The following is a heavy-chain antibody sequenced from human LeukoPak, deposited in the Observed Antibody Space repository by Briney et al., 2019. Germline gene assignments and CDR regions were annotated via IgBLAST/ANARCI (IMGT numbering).Heavy chain of an antibody. CDR3: GRDPNGDYIGAFEF. J-gene: IGHJ3*01. CDR1: GFTFSNYA. D-gene: IGHD4-17*01. CDR2: MTVTGRTT. Sequence: GGSLRLSCEASGFTFSNYAMTWVRQAPGKGLEWVSSMTVTGRTTSYADSVKARFTMSRDNSKSTLYLQMNSLRAGDTAIYYCGRDPNGDYIGAFEFWGHGTLVTVSS. V-gene: IGHV3-23*01.